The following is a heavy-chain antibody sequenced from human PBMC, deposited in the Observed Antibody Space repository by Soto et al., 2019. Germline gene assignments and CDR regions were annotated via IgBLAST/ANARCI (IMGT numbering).Heavy chain of an antibody. V-gene: IGHV3-30*18. CDR3: SKDISWNGIYYYYYYGMDV. CDR2: ISYDGSNK. Sequence: GGSLRLSCAASGFTFSSYGMHWVRQAPGKGLERVAVISYDGSNKYYADSVKGRYTISRDNSKNTLYLQINRMRAEDTAVNYSSKDISWNGIYYYYYYGMDVWGQGTTVTVSS. J-gene: IGHJ6*02. CDR1: GFTFSSYG. D-gene: IGHD1-1*01.